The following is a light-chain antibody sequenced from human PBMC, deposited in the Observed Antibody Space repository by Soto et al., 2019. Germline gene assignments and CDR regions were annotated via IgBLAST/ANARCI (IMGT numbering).Light chain of an antibody. CDR2: DAS. CDR3: QEYKSDSWT. J-gene: IGKJ1*01. CDR1: QDISHY. V-gene: IGKV1-5*01. Sequence: DIQMTQSPSSLSASVGDTVTITCQASQDISHYLNWYQQKPGKAPKLLIYDASSLESGVPSRVSGSGSGTEFTLTIDSLQPDDFETYYCQEYKSDSWTFGQGTKVDIK.